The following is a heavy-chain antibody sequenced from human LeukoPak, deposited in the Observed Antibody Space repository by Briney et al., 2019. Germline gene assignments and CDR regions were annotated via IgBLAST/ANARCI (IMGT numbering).Heavy chain of an antibody. CDR3: ARGGLETVLGKYYHYVMDV. J-gene: IGHJ6*02. CDR1: SYRFTDYY. CDR2: INPNSGGT. Sequence: ASVTVSCKASSYRFTDYYIYWVRQAPGQGLEWMGWINPNSGGTNYAQKFQGRVTMTRDTSISTAYMDLSRLTSDDTALYYCARGGLETVLGKYYHYVMDVWGQGTTVTVSS. D-gene: IGHD6-19*01. V-gene: IGHV1-2*02.